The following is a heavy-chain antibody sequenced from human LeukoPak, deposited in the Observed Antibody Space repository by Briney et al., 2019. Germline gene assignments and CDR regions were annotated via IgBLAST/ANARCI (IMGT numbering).Heavy chain of an antibody. CDR2: IYSGGST. Sequence: GGSLRLSCAASGFTFSSYAMSWVRQAPGKGLEWVSVIYSGGSTYYADSVKGRFTISRDNSKNTLYFQMNSLRAEDTAVYYCARDLAHDYGDYGYYYYGMDVWGQGTTVTVSS. V-gene: IGHV3-53*01. J-gene: IGHJ6*02. D-gene: IGHD4-17*01. CDR1: GFTFSSYA. CDR3: ARDLAHDYGDYGYYYYGMDV.